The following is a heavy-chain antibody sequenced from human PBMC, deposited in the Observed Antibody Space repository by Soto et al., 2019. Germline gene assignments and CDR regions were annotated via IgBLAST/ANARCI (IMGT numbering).Heavy chain of an antibody. V-gene: IGHV3-21*01. CDR2: ISSSSSYI. Sequence: EVQLVESGGGLVKPGGSLRLSCAASGFTFSSYSMNWVRQAPGKGLEWVSSISSSSSYIYYADSVKGRFTISRDNAKNSLYLQMNSLRAEDTAVYYCARPGIAVAGPYYFDYWGQGTLVTVSS. J-gene: IGHJ4*02. CDR3: ARPGIAVAGPYYFDY. CDR1: GFTFSSYS. D-gene: IGHD6-19*01.